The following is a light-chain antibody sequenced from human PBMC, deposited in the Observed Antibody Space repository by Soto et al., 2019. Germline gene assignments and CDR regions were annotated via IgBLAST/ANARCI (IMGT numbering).Light chain of an antibody. Sequence: QSALTQPASVSGSPGESITISCTGTSSDVGAYNYVPWYQQDPGKAPKLMIYDVSSRPSGVSNRFSGSKSGHTASLTISGLQAEDEADYYCTSYTSSSTYVFGTGTKVTVL. CDR2: DVS. J-gene: IGLJ1*01. CDR1: SSDVGAYNY. CDR3: TSYTSSSTYV. V-gene: IGLV2-14*01.